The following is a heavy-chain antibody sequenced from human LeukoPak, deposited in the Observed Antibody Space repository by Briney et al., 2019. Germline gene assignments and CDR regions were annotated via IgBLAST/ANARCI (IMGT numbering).Heavy chain of an antibody. CDR1: GGSISSYY. CDR2: IYYSEST. Sequence: KSSETLSLTCTVSGGSISSYYWSWIRQPPGKGLEWIGYIYYSESTNYNPSLKSRVTISVDMSKNQFSLKLSSVTAADTAVYYCARNNNWFDPWGQGTLVTVSS. CDR3: ARNNNWFDP. J-gene: IGHJ5*02. V-gene: IGHV4-59*01.